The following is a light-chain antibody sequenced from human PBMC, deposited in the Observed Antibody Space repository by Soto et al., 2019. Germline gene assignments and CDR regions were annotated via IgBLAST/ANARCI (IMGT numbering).Light chain of an antibody. V-gene: IGLV2-11*01. CDR3: CSYAGTYPFEV. Sequence: QSALTQPRSVSGSPGQSVTISCTGTSSDVGGYNFVSWYRQHPGKAPKLMIYDVSKRPSGVPDRFSGSKSGNTASLTISGLQAEDEADYYCCSYAGTYPFEVFGGGTKVTVL. CDR2: DVS. J-gene: IGLJ3*02. CDR1: SSDVGGYNF.